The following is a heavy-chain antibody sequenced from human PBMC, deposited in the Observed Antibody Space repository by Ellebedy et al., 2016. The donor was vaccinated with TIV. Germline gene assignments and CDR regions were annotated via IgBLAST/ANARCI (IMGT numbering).Heavy chain of an antibody. CDR1: GFTFRDYY. D-gene: IGHD3-22*01. CDR3: ARGDSSGFFEY. Sequence: GESLKISCVASGFTFRDYYQMSWIRQAPGKGLELISYSSDSDNTIYYADAVKGRFTISRDNAKNSLYLQMNSLRAEDTAVYYCARGDSSGFFEYWGQGTLVTVSS. V-gene: IGHV3-11*01. CDR2: SSDSDNTI. J-gene: IGHJ4*02.